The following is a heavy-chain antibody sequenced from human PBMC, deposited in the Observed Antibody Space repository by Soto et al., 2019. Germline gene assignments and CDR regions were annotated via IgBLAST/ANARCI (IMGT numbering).Heavy chain of an antibody. CDR1: GGSFSGYY. CDR3: ASLSPPYCSSTSCYQKYYFDY. CDR2: INHSGST. Sequence: QVQLQQWGAGLLKPSETLSRTCAVYGGSFSGYYWSWIRQPPGKGLEWIGEINHSGSTNYNPSLKSRVTISVDTSKNQFSLKLSSVTAADTAVYYCASLSPPYCSSTSCYQKYYFDYWGQGTLVTVSS. J-gene: IGHJ4*02. V-gene: IGHV4-34*01. D-gene: IGHD2-2*01.